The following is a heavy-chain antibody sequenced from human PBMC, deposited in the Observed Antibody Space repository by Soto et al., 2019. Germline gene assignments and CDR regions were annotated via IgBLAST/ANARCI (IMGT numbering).Heavy chain of an antibody. V-gene: IGHV5-51*01. Sequence: GESRKISCKTSGDSFRSYWIGWVRQMPGKGLEWMGIIYPGDSNTRYSPSFQGQVTISADKSISTAFLQWSSLKAADSAMYYCARLFLFYSYDIPPVSPYYCGQGSLVTVSA. CDR2: IYPGDSNT. J-gene: IGHJ4*02. D-gene: IGHD1-1*01. CDR1: GDSFRSYW. CDR3: ARLFLFYSYDIPPVSPYY.